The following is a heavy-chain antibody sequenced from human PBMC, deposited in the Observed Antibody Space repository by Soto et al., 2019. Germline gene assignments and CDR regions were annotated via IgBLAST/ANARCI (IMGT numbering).Heavy chain of an antibody. CDR3: ARDLDSSSLFDP. Sequence: ASVKVSCKASGYTFTNYGITWVRQAPGQGLEWMGWISPNNGNTNYAQKFQGRVTMTTDKSTSTAYMELSSLRSEDTAVYYCARDLDSSSLFDPWGQGTLVTVSS. D-gene: IGHD6-13*01. V-gene: IGHV1-18*01. J-gene: IGHJ5*02. CDR2: ISPNNGNT. CDR1: GYTFTNYG.